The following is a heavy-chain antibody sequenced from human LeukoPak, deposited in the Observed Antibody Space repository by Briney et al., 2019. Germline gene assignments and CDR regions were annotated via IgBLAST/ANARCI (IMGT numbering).Heavy chain of an antibody. D-gene: IGHD3-16*01. J-gene: IGHJ4*02. V-gene: IGHV3-33*08. CDR2: IWYDGSNK. CDR3: ARGGLGHFDY. Sequence: GGSLRLSCAPSGFSLSNYRMTWIRQAPGKGLEWVAVIWYDGSNKYYADSVKGRFTISRDNSKNTLYLQMNSLRAEDTAVYYCARGGLGHFDYWGQGTLVTVSS. CDR1: GFSLSNYR.